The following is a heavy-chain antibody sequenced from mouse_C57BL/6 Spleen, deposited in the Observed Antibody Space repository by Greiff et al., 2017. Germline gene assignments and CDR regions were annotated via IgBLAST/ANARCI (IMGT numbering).Heavy chain of an antibody. Sequence: QVQLQQPGAELVKPGASVKLSCKASGYTFTSYWMNWVKQRPGQGLEWIGMIYPNSGSTNYNEKFKSKATLTVDKSSSTAYMQLSSLTSEDSAVYYCARRGYDYDDYYAMDYWGQGTSVTVSS. J-gene: IGHJ4*01. CDR3: ARRGYDYDDYYAMDY. V-gene: IGHV1-64*01. D-gene: IGHD2-4*01. CDR2: IYPNSGST. CDR1: GYTFTSYW.